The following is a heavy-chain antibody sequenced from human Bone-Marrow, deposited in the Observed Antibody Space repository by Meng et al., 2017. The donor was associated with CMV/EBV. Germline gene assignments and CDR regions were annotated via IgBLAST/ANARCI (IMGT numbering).Heavy chain of an antibody. CDR3: ALAAAGTAPDY. D-gene: IGHD6-13*01. Sequence: SETLSLTCAVYGGSFSGYYWSWIRQPPGKGLEWIGEINHGGSTNYNPSLKSRVTISVDTSKNQFSLKLSSVTAADTAVYYCALAAAGTAPDYWGQGTLVTVSS. J-gene: IGHJ4*02. CDR2: INHGGST. CDR1: GGSFSGYY. V-gene: IGHV4-34*01.